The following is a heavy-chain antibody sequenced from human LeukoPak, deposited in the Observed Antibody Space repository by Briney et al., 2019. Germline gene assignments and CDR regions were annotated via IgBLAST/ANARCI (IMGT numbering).Heavy chain of an antibody. D-gene: IGHD3-10*02. J-gene: IGHJ6*04. CDR1: GFTFSSYA. CDR2: ISYDGSNE. Sequence: GGSLRLSCAASGFTFSSYAMHWVRQAPGKGLEWVAVISYDGSNEYYADSVKGRFTISRDNSKNTLYLQMNSLRAEDTAVYYCAELGITMIGGVWGKGTTVTISS. CDR3: AELGITMIGGV. V-gene: IGHV3-30*04.